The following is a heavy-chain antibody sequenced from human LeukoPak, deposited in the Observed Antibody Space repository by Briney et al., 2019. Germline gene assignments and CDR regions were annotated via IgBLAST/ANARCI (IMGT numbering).Heavy chain of an antibody. CDR1: GGSISSHY. CDR2: IYYSGST. V-gene: IGHV4-59*11. J-gene: IGHJ3*02. Sequence: SETLSLTCTVSGGSISSHYWSWIRQPPGKGLEWIGYIYYSGSTNYNPSLKSRVTISVDTSKNQFSLKLSSVTAADTAVYYRARNPSNDAFDIWGQGTMVTVSS. CDR3: ARNPSNDAFDI.